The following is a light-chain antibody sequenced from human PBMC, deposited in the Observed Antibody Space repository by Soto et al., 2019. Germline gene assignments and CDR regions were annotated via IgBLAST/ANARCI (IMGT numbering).Light chain of an antibody. J-gene: IGKJ3*01. CDR1: QSVSSSY. Sequence: EIVMTQSPGTLSLSPGERATLSCRASQSVSSSYLAWYQKKPGQAPRLIIYGASSRATGIPDRFSGSGSGTDFTLTISRLEPEDFAVYYCQQYGSSPPVTFGPGTKVDIK. CDR2: GAS. CDR3: QQYGSSPPVT. V-gene: IGKV3-20*01.